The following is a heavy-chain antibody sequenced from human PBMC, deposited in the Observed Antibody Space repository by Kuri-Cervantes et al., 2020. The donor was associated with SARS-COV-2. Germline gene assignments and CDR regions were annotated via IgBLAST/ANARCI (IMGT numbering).Heavy chain of an antibody. CDR1: GYTFTSYY. Sequence: SVKVSCKASGYTFTSYYMHWVRQAPGQGLEWMGRIIPILGIANYAQKFQGRVTITADKSTSTAYMELSSLRSEDTAVYYCARASSGYDLGIDYWGQGTLVTVSS. J-gene: IGHJ4*02. D-gene: IGHD5-12*01. V-gene: IGHV1-69*04. CDR2: IIPILGIA. CDR3: ARASSGYDLGIDY.